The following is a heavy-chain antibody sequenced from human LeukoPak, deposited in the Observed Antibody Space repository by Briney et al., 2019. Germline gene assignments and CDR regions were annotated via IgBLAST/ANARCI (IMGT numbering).Heavy chain of an antibody. CDR1: GGSISRYY. V-gene: IGHV4-59*01. D-gene: IGHD3-16*01. Sequence: SETLSLTCSVSGGSISRYYWSWIRQAPGKGLEWIGYISNSGSTSYNPSLKSRVTISVDASKNQFFLKLTSVTAADTAVYYCARPWGTSPSNWGQGTLVTVSS. CDR2: ISNSGST. J-gene: IGHJ4*02. CDR3: ARPWGTSPSN.